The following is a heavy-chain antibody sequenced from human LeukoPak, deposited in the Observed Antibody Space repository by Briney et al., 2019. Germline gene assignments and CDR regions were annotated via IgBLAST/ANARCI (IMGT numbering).Heavy chain of an antibody. CDR3: ARDNMNRAPGGGYYYYGMDV. J-gene: IGHJ6*02. CDR2: ISSSGSII. V-gene: IGHV3-11*01. Sequence: GGSLRLSCAAPGFTFSDSYMSWSPHAPGKGLGCVSYISSSGSIIYYADSVKGRFTISRDNAKNSLYLQVHSLRAEDTAVYYCARDNMNRAPGGGYYYYGMDVWGQGTTVTVSS. CDR1: GFTFSDSY. D-gene: IGHD1-14*01.